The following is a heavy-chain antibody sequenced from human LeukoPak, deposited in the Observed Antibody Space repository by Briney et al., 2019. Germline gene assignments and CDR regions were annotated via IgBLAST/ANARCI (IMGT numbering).Heavy chain of an antibody. CDR2: ISGTGANT. CDR3: AKCSIYFGSGTYFDA. J-gene: IGHJ4*02. CDR1: GFDFSNYP. V-gene: IGHV3-23*01. D-gene: IGHD3-10*01. Sequence: GGSLRLSCAASGFDFSNYPMSWVRQAPGKGLEWVSAISGTGANTNYADSVKGRFTISRDNSKNTVSLQMSSLRTEDTAIYYCAKCSIYFGSGTYFDAWAQGTLVTVSS.